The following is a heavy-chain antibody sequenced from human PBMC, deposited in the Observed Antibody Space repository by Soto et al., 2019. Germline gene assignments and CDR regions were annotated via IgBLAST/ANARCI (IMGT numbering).Heavy chain of an antibody. D-gene: IGHD3-10*01. CDR3: ANLPLYGSGFDC. J-gene: IGHJ4*02. CDR1: GFTFDDYA. V-gene: IGHV3-9*01. Sequence: EAQLVESGGGLVQPGRSLRLSCVASGFTFDDYAIHWVRQAPGKGLEWVSGISWNGAATGYADSVKDRFTISRDNAKNSLYLQMSSLRTEDTAIYYCANLPLYGSGFDCWGQGTLVTVSS. CDR2: ISWNGAAT.